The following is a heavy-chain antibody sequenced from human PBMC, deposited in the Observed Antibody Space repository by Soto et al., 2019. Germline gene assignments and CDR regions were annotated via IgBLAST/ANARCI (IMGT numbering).Heavy chain of an antibody. CDR2: ISYDGSNK. CDR1: GFTLSSYA. CDR3: AREAQWLVQRNWFDP. D-gene: IGHD6-19*01. J-gene: IGHJ5*02. Sequence: GRSLRLSCAASGFTLSSYAMHWVRQAPGKGLEWVAVISYDGSNKYYADSVKGRFTISRDNSKNTLYLQMNSLRAEDTAVYYCAREAQWLVQRNWFDPWGLGTLVTVSS. V-gene: IGHV3-30-3*01.